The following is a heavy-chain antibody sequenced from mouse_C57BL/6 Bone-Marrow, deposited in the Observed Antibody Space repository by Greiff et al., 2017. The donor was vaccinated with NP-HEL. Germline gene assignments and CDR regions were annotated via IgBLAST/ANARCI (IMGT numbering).Heavy chain of an antibody. V-gene: IGHV5-6*01. D-gene: IGHD2-4*01. J-gene: IGHJ3*01. CDR2: ISSGGSYT. CDR3: ASPYDYDVAWFAY. Sequence: EVKLMESGGDLVKPGGSLKLSCAASGFTFSRYGLSWVRQTPDKRLEWVATISSGGSYTYYPDSVKGRFTISRDNAKNTLYLQMSSLKSEDTAMYYCASPYDYDVAWFAYWGQGTLVTVSA. CDR1: GFTFSRYG.